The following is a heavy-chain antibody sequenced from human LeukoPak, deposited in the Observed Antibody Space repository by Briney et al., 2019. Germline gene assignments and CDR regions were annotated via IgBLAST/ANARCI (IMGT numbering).Heavy chain of an antibody. J-gene: IGHJ4*02. V-gene: IGHV3-23*01. CDR1: GFTFSSYA. CDR2: ISGSGGST. CDR3: AKHPTYYYDSSGYYGHFDY. Sequence: PGGSLRLSCAASGFTFSSYAMSWVRQAPGKGLEWVSAISGSGGSTYYADSVKGRFTISRDNSKNTLYLQMNSLRAEDTAVYYCAKHPTYYYDSSGYYGHFDYWGQGTLVTVSS. D-gene: IGHD3-22*01.